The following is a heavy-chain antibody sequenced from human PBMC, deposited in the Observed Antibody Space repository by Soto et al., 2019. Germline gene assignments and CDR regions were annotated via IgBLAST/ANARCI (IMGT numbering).Heavy chain of an antibody. CDR2: VSYGDSNK. J-gene: IGHJ6*02. D-gene: IGHD3-10*01. Sequence: QVQLVESGGGEVQPGRSLRLSCAASGFTFSAYALHWVRQAPGTGLEWVATVSYGDSNKYYEDSVKGRLTISRDNSKKTLFLQMNSLKVEDTAIYYCARSGFYGSVILSFYGVDVWGQGTTVTVSS. V-gene: IGHV3-30-3*01. CDR3: ARSGFYGSVILSFYGVDV. CDR1: GFTFSAYA.